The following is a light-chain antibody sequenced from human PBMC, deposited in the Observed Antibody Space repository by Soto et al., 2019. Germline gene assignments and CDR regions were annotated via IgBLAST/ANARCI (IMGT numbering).Light chain of an antibody. CDR3: LLSYSGGRLHVV. Sequence: QAVVTQEPSLTVSPGGTVTLTCGSSTGAVTSGHYPYWFQQKPGQPPRTLIYDTSNKHSWTPARFSGSLLGGKAALTLSGAQPEDEAEYHCLLSYSGGRLHVVFGGGTKVTVL. V-gene: IGLV7-46*01. J-gene: IGLJ2*01. CDR1: TGAVTSGHY. CDR2: DTS.